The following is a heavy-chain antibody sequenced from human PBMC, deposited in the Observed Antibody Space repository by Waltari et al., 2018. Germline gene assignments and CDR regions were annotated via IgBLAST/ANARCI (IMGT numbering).Heavy chain of an antibody. CDR2: IKEDGSKE. J-gene: IGHJ4*02. D-gene: IGHD1-26*01. Sequence: EVQLVESGGGLVEPGGSLRLSCVASGFSFSNYWMSWVRQAPGKGLEWVADIKEDGSKEYYLGSVKGRFTISRDNAKNSVYLQMNSLRPEDTAVYYCARDWEGDRPNFDYWGQGTLVTVSS. V-gene: IGHV3-7*04. CDR3: ARDWEGDRPNFDY. CDR1: GFSFSNYW.